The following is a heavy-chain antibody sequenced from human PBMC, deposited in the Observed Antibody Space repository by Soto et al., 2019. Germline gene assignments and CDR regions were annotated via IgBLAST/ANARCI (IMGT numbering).Heavy chain of an antibody. CDR2: IYYSGST. V-gene: IGHV4-59*01. J-gene: IGHJ4*02. CDR3: ARHIHNWNYFDY. D-gene: IGHD1-20*01. Sequence: QVQLQESGPGLVKPSETLSLTCTVSGGSISGYYWSWIRQPPGKGLEWIGYIYYSGSTNYNPSLNSRVATAVDTSKNQFSLKLTSVTAADTAIYYCARHIHNWNYFDYWGQGTLVTVSS. CDR1: GGSISGYY.